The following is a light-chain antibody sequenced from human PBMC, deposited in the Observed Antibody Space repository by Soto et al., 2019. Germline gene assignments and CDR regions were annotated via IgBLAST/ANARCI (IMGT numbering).Light chain of an antibody. Sequence: TVLTQSPATLSLSPGERATLSCRASQSVDIYLAWYQQKPGQAPRLLIYDASNRATGIPPRFSGSGSGTDFTLTISSLEPEDFAVYYCQQRKYWPPITFGQGTRLDMK. J-gene: IGKJ5*01. CDR1: QSVDIY. CDR2: DAS. CDR3: QQRKYWPPIT. V-gene: IGKV3-11*01.